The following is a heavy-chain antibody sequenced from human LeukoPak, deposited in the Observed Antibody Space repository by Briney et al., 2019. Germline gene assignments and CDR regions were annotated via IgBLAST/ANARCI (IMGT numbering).Heavy chain of an antibody. J-gene: IGHJ4*02. V-gene: IGHV4-59*02. Sequence: SETLSLTCTISGGSVSDYYWSWIRQSPGKGLEWIGYIYHTGSTSYSPSLKSRVTISADTSQNQFSLKLSSVTAADTAVYYCARETVTAGGGRDYWGQGTLVTVSS. CDR3: ARETVTAGGGRDY. D-gene: IGHD2-21*02. CDR2: IYHTGST. CDR1: GGSVSDYY.